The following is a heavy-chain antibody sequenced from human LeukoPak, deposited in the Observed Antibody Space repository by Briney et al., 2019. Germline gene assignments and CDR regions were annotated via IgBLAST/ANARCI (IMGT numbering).Heavy chain of an antibody. CDR1: GITVSSND. D-gene: IGHD2-8*02. CDR3: SKDPIWWYYFDY. Sequence: GGSLRLSCAASGITVSSNDMDWVRQAPGKGLERVSSSSSSRAYILYSDSVKDRLTISRDDAQSSLYLQMQSVRAGGAAVYYCSKDPIWWYYFDYWEQGNRVTVFS. V-gene: IGHV3-21*06. CDR2: SSSSRAYI. J-gene: IGHJ4*02.